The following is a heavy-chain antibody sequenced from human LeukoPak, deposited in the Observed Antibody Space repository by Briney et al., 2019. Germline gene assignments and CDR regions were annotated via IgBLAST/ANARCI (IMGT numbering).Heavy chain of an antibody. CDR2: IYNSGST. CDR1: GGSLSSYY. CDR3: ARVGEGSYYNIFDY. Sequence: PSETLSLTCTVSGGSLSSYYWSWIRQPPGKGLEWIGYIYNSGSTKYNPSLKSRVTISVDTSKNQFSLKLSSVTAADTAVYYCARVGEGSYYNIFDYWGQGTLVTVSS. J-gene: IGHJ4*02. V-gene: IGHV4-59*01. D-gene: IGHD3-10*01.